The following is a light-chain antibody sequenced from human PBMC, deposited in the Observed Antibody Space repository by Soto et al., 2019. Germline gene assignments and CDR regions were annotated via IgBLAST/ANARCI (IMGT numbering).Light chain of an antibody. Sequence: QSVLTQPPSVSGAPGQRVTISCTGSSSNIGAGYDVHWYQQLPVTAPKLLIYGNSNRPSGVSYRFSASKSAFTASLTISGLQAEDEAHYYCSSYTTSHFYVFGPGTKVIVL. J-gene: IGLJ1*01. CDR2: GNS. CDR3: SSYTTSHFYV. CDR1: SSNIGAGYD. V-gene: IGLV1-40*01.